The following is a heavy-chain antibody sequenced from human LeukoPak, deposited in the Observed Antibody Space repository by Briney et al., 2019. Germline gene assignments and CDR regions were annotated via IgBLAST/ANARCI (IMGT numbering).Heavy chain of an antibody. CDR1: GYTFTGYF. CDR2: INPNSGGT. CDR3: ARPSRGSGDY. Sequence: ASVNVSCKASGYTFTGYFVHWVRQAPGQGLEWMGWINPNSGGTDYAQKFQGRVTMTRDTSISTVYMELSRLTSDDTAVYYCARPSRGSGDYWGQGTLVTVSS. V-gene: IGHV1-2*02. D-gene: IGHD3-10*01. J-gene: IGHJ4*02.